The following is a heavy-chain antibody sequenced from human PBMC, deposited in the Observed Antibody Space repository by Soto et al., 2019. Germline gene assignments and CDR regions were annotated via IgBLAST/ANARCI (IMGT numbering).Heavy chain of an antibody. V-gene: IGHV4-59*08. Sequence: SETLSLTCAVSGGSISSYYWSWIRQPPGKGLEWIGYIYYSGSTNYNPSLKSRVTISVDTSKNQFSLKLSSVAAADTAVYYCARLWGYYNDYWGQGTLVTVSS. J-gene: IGHJ4*02. CDR1: GGSISSYY. D-gene: IGHD3-22*01. CDR2: IYYSGST. CDR3: ARLWGYYNDY.